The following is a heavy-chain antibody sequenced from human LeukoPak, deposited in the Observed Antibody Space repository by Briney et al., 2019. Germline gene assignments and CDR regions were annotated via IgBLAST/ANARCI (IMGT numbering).Heavy chain of an antibody. CDR3: VRGNDYGGPHY. CDR2: IDRDGSRI. Sequence: GGSLRLSCAVSGFTFSSYWMHWVRQAPGKGLVWVSRIDRDGSRINYTDSVKGRFTISRDNGKNTLFLQMNSLRAEDAAVYYCVRGNDYGGPHYWGQGTLVTVSS. V-gene: IGHV3-74*01. J-gene: IGHJ4*02. D-gene: IGHD4-23*01. CDR1: GFTFSSYW.